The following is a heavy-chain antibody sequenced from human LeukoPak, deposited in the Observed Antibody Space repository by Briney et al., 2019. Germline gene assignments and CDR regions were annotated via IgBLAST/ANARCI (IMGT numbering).Heavy chain of an antibody. J-gene: IGHJ4*02. D-gene: IGHD3-9*01. V-gene: IGHV1-18*04. CDR3: ARGDYDILTGYYKGVDY. Sequence: ASVKVSCKASGYTFTSYGISWVRQAPGQGLEWMEWISAYNGNTNYTQKLQGRVTMTTDTSTSTAYMELRSLRSADTAVYYCARGDYDILTGYYKGVDYWGQGNLVTVSS. CDR1: GYTFTSYG. CDR2: ISAYNGNT.